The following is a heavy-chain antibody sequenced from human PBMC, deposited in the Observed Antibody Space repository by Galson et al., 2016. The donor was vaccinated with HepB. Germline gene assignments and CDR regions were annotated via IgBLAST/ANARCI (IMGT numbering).Heavy chain of an antibody. V-gene: IGHV4-38-2*01. J-gene: IGHJ4*02. CDR1: GFTFITSV. CDR3: AIIWDASGWFDY. D-gene: IGHD6-19*01. Sequence: LRLSCAASGFTFITSVMSWVRQTPGKGLEWIGSIYYSGSTYYNPSLKSRVTISVDTSKNQFSLKLSSVTAADTAVYYCAIIWDASGWFDYWGQGTVVTVSS. CDR2: IYYSGST.